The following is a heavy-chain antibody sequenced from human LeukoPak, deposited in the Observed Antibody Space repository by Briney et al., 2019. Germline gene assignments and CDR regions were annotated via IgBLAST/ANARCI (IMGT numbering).Heavy chain of an antibody. CDR1: GFTFSSYS. CDR2: ISSSSSYI. Sequence: GGSLRLSCAASGFTFSSYSMNWVRQAPGKGLEWVSSISSSSSYIYYADSVKGRFTISRDNAKNSLYLQMNSLRAEDTAVYSCARDSGYETKPPDYWGQGTLVTVSS. V-gene: IGHV3-21*01. D-gene: IGHD5-12*01. J-gene: IGHJ4*02. CDR3: ARDSGYETKPPDY.